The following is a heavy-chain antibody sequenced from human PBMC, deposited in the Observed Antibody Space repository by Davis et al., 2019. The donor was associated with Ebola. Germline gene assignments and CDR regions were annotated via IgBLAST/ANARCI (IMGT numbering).Heavy chain of an antibody. V-gene: IGHV4-34*01. CDR2: IYYSGST. D-gene: IGHD7-27*01. CDR1: GGSFSGYY. Sequence: SETLSLTCAVYGGSFSGYYWSWIRQPPGKGLEWIGSIYYSGSTNYNPSLKSRVTISVDTSKNQFSLKLSSVTAADTAVYYCARARSGYYYYGMDVWGQGTTVTVSS. CDR3: ARARSGYYYYGMDV. J-gene: IGHJ6*02.